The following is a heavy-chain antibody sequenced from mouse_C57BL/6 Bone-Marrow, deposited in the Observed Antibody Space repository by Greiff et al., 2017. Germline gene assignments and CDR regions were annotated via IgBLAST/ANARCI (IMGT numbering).Heavy chain of an antibody. D-gene: IGHD1-1*01. V-gene: IGHV1-62-2*01. CDR3: ARHESPSYYYGSSSWFAY. Sequence: QVQLKESGAELVKPGASVKLSCKASGYTFTEYTIHWVKQRSGQGLEWIGWFYPGSGSIKYNEKFKDKATLTADKSSSTVYMELSRLTSEDSAVYFCARHESPSYYYGSSSWFAYWGQGTLVTVSA. J-gene: IGHJ3*01. CDR1: GYTFTEYT. CDR2: FYPGSGSI.